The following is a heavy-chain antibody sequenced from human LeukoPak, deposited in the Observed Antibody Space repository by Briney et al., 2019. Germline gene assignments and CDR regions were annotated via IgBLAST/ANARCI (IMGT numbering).Heavy chain of an antibody. J-gene: IGHJ4*02. D-gene: IGHD3-9*01. Sequence: ASVKVSCKTSGGTFSSSAITWVRQAPGQGLEWMGIINPSGGSTSYAQKFQGRVTMTRDTSTSTVYMELSSLRSEDTAVYYCARGPRVLRYFDWLPSSFDYWGQGTLVTVSS. V-gene: IGHV1-46*01. CDR1: GGTFSSSA. CDR2: INPSGGST. CDR3: ARGPRVLRYFDWLPSSFDY.